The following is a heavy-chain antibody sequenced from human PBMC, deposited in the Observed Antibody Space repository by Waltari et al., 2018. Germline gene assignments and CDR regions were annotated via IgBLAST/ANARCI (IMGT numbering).Heavy chain of an antibody. CDR1: GGSIKDYY. CDR2: IHHFGGT. Sequence: QVQLQESGPGLVKPSETLSLTCNVSGGSIKDYYWSWIRQPAGKGLEWIGRIHHFGGTNCNPSLGSRVTMSLDMSKNRFSLRLSSVTAADTALYFCARCRYLEEHYYMDIWGKGTTVTVSS. J-gene: IGHJ6*03. V-gene: IGHV4-4*07. D-gene: IGHD3-3*01. CDR3: ARCRYLEEHYYMDI.